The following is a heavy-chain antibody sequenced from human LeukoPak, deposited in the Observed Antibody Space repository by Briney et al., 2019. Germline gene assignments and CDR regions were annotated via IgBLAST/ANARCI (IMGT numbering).Heavy chain of an antibody. Sequence: PGKSLRLSCAASGFTFSNYAMHWVRQAPGKGLEWVAVMSYDGSNEYYADSMKGRFTISRDISKNTLYLQMNSLRAEDTAVYYCATAARDYYYYMDVWGKGTTVTVSS. CDR3: ATAARDYYYYMDV. CDR1: GFTFSNYA. J-gene: IGHJ6*03. CDR2: MSYDGSNE. V-gene: IGHV3-30*01. D-gene: IGHD6-13*01.